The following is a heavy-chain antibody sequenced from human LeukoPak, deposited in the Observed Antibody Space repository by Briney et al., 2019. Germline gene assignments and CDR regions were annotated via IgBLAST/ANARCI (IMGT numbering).Heavy chain of an antibody. V-gene: IGHV3-11*01. Sequence: GGSLRLSCAASGFTFSDYYMSWIRQAPGKGLEWVSYISSSGSTIYYADSVKGRFTISRDNSKNTLYLQMNSLRAEDTAVYYCAKGAPWSGSEYFQHWGQGTLVTVSS. J-gene: IGHJ1*01. CDR2: ISSSGSTI. CDR3: AKGAPWSGSEYFQH. CDR1: GFTFSDYY. D-gene: IGHD3-3*01.